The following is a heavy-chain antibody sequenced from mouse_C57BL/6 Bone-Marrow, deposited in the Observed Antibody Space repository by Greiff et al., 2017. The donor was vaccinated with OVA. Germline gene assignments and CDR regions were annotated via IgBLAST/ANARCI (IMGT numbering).Heavy chain of an antibody. Sequence: DVKLVESGGDLVKPGGSLKLSCAASGFTFSSYGMSWVRQTPDKRLEWVATISSGGSYTYYPDSVKGRFTISRDKAKNTLYLQMSSLKSEDTAMYYCARIYDCDWFAYWGQGTLVTVSA. CDR2: ISSGGSYT. CDR1: GFTFSSYG. J-gene: IGHJ3*01. V-gene: IGHV5-6*02. D-gene: IGHD2-4*01. CDR3: ARIYDCDWFAY.